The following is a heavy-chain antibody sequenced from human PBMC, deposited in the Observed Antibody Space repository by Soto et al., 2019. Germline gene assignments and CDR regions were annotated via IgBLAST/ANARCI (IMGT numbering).Heavy chain of an antibody. J-gene: IGHJ4*02. D-gene: IGHD6-13*01. Sequence: SVKASCKASGGAFGSCAISWVREAPVQGLEWMGGIIPICGTANYAQKFQGRVTITADKSTSTAYMELSSLRSEDTAVYYCASGAIAARGRKIFDYWGQGTLVTVSS. CDR1: GGAFGSCA. CDR3: ASGAIAARGRKIFDY. V-gene: IGHV1-69*06. CDR2: IIPICGTA.